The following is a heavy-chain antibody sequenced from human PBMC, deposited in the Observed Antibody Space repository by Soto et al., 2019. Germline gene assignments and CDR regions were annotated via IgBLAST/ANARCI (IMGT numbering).Heavy chain of an antibody. V-gene: IGHV3-23*01. J-gene: IGHJ3*02. CDR3: AKAGLGGLSLLWSAFDI. Sequence: WSLRLSCAASGFTFSSYAMSWVRQAPGKGLEWVSAISGSGGSTYYADSVKGRFAISRDNSKNTLYLQMNSLRAEDTAVYYCAKAGLGGLSLLWSAFDIWGQGTVLTVSS. CDR1: GFTFSSYA. D-gene: IGHD3-16*02. CDR2: ISGSGGST.